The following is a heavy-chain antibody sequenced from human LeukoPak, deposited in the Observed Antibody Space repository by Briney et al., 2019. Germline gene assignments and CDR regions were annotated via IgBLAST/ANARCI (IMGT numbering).Heavy chain of an antibody. J-gene: IGHJ5*02. CDR2: MNPNSGNT. CDR1: GYTFTSYD. CDR3: ARGTGIAARRLNWFDP. Sequence: GASVRVSCKASGYTFTSYDINWVRQAPGQGLEWMGWMNPNSGNTGYAQKFQGRVTMTRNTSISTDYMELSSLRSEDTAVYYCARGTGIAARRLNWFDPWGQGTLVTVSS. D-gene: IGHD6-6*01. V-gene: IGHV1-8*01.